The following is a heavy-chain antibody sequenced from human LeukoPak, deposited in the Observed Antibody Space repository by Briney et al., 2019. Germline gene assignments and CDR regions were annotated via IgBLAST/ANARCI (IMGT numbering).Heavy chain of an antibody. V-gene: IGHV3-30*18. CDR1: GFIFSGHA. Sequence: PGTSLRLSCAASGFIFSGHAMYWARQAPGKGLEWVAVISYDGSNKYYADSVKGRFTISRDNSKNTLYLQMNSLRAEDTAVYYCAKAGTTGVRWGQGTLVTVSS. J-gene: IGHJ4*02. CDR2: ISYDGSNK. CDR3: AKAGTTGVR. D-gene: IGHD1-1*01.